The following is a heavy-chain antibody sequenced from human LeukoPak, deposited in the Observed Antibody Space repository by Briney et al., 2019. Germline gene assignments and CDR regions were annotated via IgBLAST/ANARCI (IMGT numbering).Heavy chain of an antibody. CDR1: GFTFSSYG. J-gene: IGHJ4*02. CDR2: IWYDGSNK. Sequence: PGRSLRLSCAASGFTFSSYGMHWVRQAPGKGLEWVAVIWYDGSNKYYADSVKGRFTISRDNAKNSLYLQMNSLRAEDTAVYYCARSWVAATNDYWGQGTLVTVSS. V-gene: IGHV3-33*03. CDR3: ARSWVAATNDY. D-gene: IGHD2-15*01.